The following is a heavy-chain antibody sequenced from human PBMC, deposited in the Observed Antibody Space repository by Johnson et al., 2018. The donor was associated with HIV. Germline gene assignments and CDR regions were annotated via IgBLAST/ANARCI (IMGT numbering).Heavy chain of an antibody. J-gene: IGHJ3*02. CDR1: GFTFSSYG. D-gene: IGHD1-1*01. Sequence: QVQLVESGGGVVQPGRSLRLSCAASGFTFSSYGMHWVRQAPGKGLEWVAVIWYDGSNKYYVDSVKGRFTISRDNAKNSLYLQMNSLRAEDTAVYYCARVMEPRDAFDIWGQGTMVTVSS. CDR3: ARVMEPRDAFDI. CDR2: IWYDGSNK. V-gene: IGHV3-33*01.